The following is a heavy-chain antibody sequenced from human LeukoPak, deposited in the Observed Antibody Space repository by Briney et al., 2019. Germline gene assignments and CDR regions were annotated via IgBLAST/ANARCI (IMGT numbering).Heavy chain of an antibody. CDR3: VKATYCSGGSCYSYYFDY. D-gene: IGHD2-15*01. CDR1: GFTFSSYA. CDR2: ISSNGGST. J-gene: IGHJ4*02. Sequence: GGSLRLSCSASGFTFSSYAMHWVRQAPGKGLEYVSAISSNGGSTYYADSVKGRFTISRDNSKNTLYLQMSSLRAEYTAVYYCVKATYCSGGSCYSYYFDYWGQGTLATVSS. V-gene: IGHV3-64D*06.